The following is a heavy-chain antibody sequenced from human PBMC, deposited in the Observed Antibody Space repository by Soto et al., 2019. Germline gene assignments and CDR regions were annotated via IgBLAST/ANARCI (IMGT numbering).Heavy chain of an antibody. J-gene: IGHJ4*02. CDR1: GYTFTSYG. Sequence: QVQLVQSGAEVKQPGASVTVSCKSSGYTFTSYGISWVRQAPGQGLEWMGWISAYNGNTNYAQKLQGRVTMTTDTSTSTAYMELRSLRSDDTAVYYCARDLYYYGSGSYFIYWGQGTLVTVSS. V-gene: IGHV1-18*01. CDR2: ISAYNGNT. D-gene: IGHD3-10*01. CDR3: ARDLYYYGSGSYFIY.